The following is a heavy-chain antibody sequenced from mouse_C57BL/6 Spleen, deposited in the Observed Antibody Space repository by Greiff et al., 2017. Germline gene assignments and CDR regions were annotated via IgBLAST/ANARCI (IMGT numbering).Heavy chain of an antibody. Sequence: VKLQESGPELVKPGASVKISCKASGYAFSSSWMNWVKQRPGKGLEWIGRIYPGDGDTNYNGKFKGKATLTADKSSSTAYMQLSSLTSEDSAVYFCARSDYGPQAWFAYWGQGTLVTVSA. CDR2: IYPGDGDT. CDR3: ARSDYGPQAWFAY. J-gene: IGHJ3*01. CDR1: GYAFSSSW. D-gene: IGHD1-1*02. V-gene: IGHV1-82*01.